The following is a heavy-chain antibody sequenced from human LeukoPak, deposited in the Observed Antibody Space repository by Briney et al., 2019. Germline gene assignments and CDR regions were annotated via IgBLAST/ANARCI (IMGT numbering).Heavy chain of an antibody. CDR3: ARRMGGDYGHWFDP. CDR2: IYYSGST. Sequence: SETLSLTCTVSGGSISGYYWSWIRQPPGKGLEWIGYIYYSGSTNYNPSLKSRVTISVDTSKNQFSLKLSSVTAADTAVYYCARRMGGDYGHWFDPWGQGTLVTVSS. J-gene: IGHJ5*02. D-gene: IGHD4-17*01. V-gene: IGHV4-59*08. CDR1: GGSISGYY.